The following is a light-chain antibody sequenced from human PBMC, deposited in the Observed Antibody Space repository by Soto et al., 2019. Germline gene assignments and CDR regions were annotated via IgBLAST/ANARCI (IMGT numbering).Light chain of an antibody. CDR3: SSYTTRSTYV. CDR1: SSDVGRFNF. J-gene: IGLJ1*01. Sequence: QSVLAQPASVSGSPGQSITISCTGTSSDVGRFNFVSWLQQHPGKAPKLLIYEVTKRPSEVSNRFSGSKSGNTASLTISGLQTEDEADYYCSSYTTRSTYVFGTGTKVTVL. CDR2: EVT. V-gene: IGLV2-14*01.